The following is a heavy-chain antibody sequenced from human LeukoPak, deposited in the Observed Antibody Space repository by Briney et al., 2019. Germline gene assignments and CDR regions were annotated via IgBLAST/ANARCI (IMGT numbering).Heavy chain of an antibody. CDR1: GGSISSSSYY. V-gene: IGHV4-39*07. CDR3: ARDQPDSSGYLLEIDY. CDR2: IYYSGST. J-gene: IGHJ4*02. Sequence: SETLSLTCTVSGGSISSSSYYWGWIRQPPGKGLEWIGSIYYSGSTYYNPSLKSRVTISVDTSKNQFSLKLSSVTAADTAVYYCARDQPDSSGYLLEIDYWGQGTLVTVSS. D-gene: IGHD3-22*01.